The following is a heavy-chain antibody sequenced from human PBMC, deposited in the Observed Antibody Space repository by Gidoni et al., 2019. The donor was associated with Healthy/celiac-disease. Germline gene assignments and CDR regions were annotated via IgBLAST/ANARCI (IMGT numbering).Heavy chain of an antibody. CDR2: IYYSGST. J-gene: IGHJ6*03. CDR1: GGSISSGDYS. D-gene: IGHD2-2*01. Sequence: QVQLQESGPGLVKPSQTLSLTCTVSGGSISSGDYSWSWIRQPPGKGLGWIGYIYYSGSTYYNPSLKSRVTISVDTSKNQFSLKLSSVTAADTAVYYCARVGIMVPAAMPLYYYYYYMDVWGKGTTVTVSS. CDR3: ARVGIMVPAAMPLYYYYYYMDV. V-gene: IGHV4-30-4*01.